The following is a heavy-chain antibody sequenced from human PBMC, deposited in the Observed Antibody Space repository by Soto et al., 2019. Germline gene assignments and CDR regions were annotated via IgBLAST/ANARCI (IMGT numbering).Heavy chain of an antibody. CDR2: IYYSGST. J-gene: IGHJ5*02. Sequence: PSETLSLTCTVSGGSISSSSYYWGWIRQPPGKGLEWIGSIYYSGSTYYNPSLKSRVTISVDTSKNQFSLKLSSVTAADTAVYYCARGLRFLESRPQEFDPWGQGTLVTVSS. D-gene: IGHD3-3*01. CDR1: GGSISSSSYY. V-gene: IGHV4-39*01. CDR3: ARGLRFLESRPQEFDP.